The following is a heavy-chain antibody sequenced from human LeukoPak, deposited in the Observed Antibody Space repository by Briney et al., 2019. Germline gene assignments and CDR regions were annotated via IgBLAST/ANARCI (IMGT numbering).Heavy chain of an antibody. V-gene: IGHV4-4*07. CDR3: ARENSGSYREFDY. D-gene: IGHD1-26*01. J-gene: IGHJ4*02. CDR1: GGSISSYY. Sequence: SETLSLTCTVSGGSISSYYWTWIRQPAGKGPEWIGRIYPSGNTNYNPSLKSRVTMSVDTSKNQFSLKLSSVTAADTAVYYCARENSGSYREFDYWGQGTLVTVSS. CDR2: IYPSGNT.